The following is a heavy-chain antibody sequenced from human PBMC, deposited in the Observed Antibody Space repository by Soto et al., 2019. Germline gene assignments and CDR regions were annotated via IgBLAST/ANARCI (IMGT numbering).Heavy chain of an antibody. J-gene: IGHJ4*02. Sequence: GGSLRVSCAASGFTFSSYVMHWVRQSPGKGLEWVAVISYDGSNKYYADSVKGRFTISRDNSKNTLYLQMNSLRAEDTAVYYCAKGGNTYYYDSSGYDYWGQGTLVTVSS. D-gene: IGHD3-22*01. V-gene: IGHV3-30*18. CDR1: GFTFSSYV. CDR3: AKGGNTYYYDSSGYDY. CDR2: ISYDGSNK.